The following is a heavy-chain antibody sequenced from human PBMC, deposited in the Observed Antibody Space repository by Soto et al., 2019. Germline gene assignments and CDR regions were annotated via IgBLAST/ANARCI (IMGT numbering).Heavy chain of an antibody. CDR1: GGSISSYY. Sequence: SETLSLTCTVSGGSISSYYWSWIRQPPGKGLEWIGYIYYSGSTNYNPSLKSRVTISVDTSKNQFSLKLSSVTAADTAMYYCARVPRDSSGYYQLNWLDPWGQGTLVTVSS. V-gene: IGHV4-59*01. CDR3: ARVPRDSSGYYQLNWLDP. CDR2: IYYSGST. J-gene: IGHJ5*02. D-gene: IGHD3-22*01.